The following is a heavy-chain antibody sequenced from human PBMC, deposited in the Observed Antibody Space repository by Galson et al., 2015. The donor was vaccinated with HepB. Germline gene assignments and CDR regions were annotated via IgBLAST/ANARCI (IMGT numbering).Heavy chain of an antibody. CDR2: FDPEDGET. CDR3: ATKGDSGSHSALNY. J-gene: IGHJ4*02. CDR1: GYTLTELS. D-gene: IGHD1-26*01. Sequence: SVKVSCKVSGYTLTELSMHWVRQAPGKGLEWMGGFDPEDGETIYAQKFQGRVTMTEDTSTDTAYMELSSLRSEDTAVYYCATKGDSGSHSALNYWGQGTLVTVSS. V-gene: IGHV1-24*01.